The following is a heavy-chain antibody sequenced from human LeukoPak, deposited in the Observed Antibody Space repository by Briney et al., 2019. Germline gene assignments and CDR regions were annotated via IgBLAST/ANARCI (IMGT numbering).Heavy chain of an antibody. J-gene: IGHJ6*04. D-gene: IGHD2-21*02. V-gene: IGHV3-30*04. CDR2: ISYDGSNK. CDR1: GFTFSSYA. CDR3: ARDCGGDCYSIYYYYYYGMDV. Sequence: GGSLRLSCAASGFTFSSYAMHWVRQAPGKGLEWVAVISYDGSNKYYADSVKGRFTISRDSSKNTLYLQMNSLRAEDTAVYYCARDCGGDCYSIYYYYYYGMDVWGKGTTVTVSS.